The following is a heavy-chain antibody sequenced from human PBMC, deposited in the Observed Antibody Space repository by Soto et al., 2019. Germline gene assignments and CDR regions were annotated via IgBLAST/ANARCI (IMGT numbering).Heavy chain of an antibody. Sequence: SETLSLTCTVSGGSISSGDYYWSWIRQPPGKGLEWIGYIYYSGSTYYNPSLKSRVTISVDTSKNQFSLKLSSVTAADTAVYYCARARTTIFGVVIGGGYYYYGMDVWGQGTTVTVSS. CDR2: IYYSGST. D-gene: IGHD3-3*01. J-gene: IGHJ6*02. V-gene: IGHV4-30-4*01. CDR3: ARARTTIFGVVIGGGYYYYGMDV. CDR1: GGSISSGDYY.